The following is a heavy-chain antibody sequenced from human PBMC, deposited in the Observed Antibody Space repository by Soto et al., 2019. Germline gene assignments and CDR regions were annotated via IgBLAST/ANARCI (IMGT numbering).Heavy chain of an antibody. V-gene: IGHV1-69*06. D-gene: IGHD6-6*01. CDR3: ATSSIAARPWDY. CDR2: IIPIFGTA. Sequence: EASVKVSCKASGGTFSSYAISWVRQVPGQGLEWMGGIIPIFGTANYAQKFQGRVTITADKSTSTAYMELSSLRSEDTAVYYCATSSIAARPWDYWGQGTLVTVSS. CDR1: GGTFSSYA. J-gene: IGHJ4*02.